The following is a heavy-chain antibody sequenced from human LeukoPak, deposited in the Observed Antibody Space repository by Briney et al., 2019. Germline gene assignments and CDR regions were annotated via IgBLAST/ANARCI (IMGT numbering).Heavy chain of an antibody. V-gene: IGHV4-59*01. CDR2: IYYSGTT. Sequence: PSETLSLTCTVSGGSISSYYWSWIRQPPGKGLEWIGYIYYSGTTNYNPPLKSRVTISVDTSKNQFSLKLSSVTAADTAVYYCARGVYIAAAQYGYWGQGTLVTVSS. D-gene: IGHD6-13*01. CDR1: GGSISSYY. J-gene: IGHJ4*02. CDR3: ARGVYIAAAQYGY.